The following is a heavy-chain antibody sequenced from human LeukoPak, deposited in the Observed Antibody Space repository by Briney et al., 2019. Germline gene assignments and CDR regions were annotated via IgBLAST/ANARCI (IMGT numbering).Heavy chain of an antibody. Sequence: GGSLRLSRAASGFTFSSYAMSWVRQAPGKGLEWVSSASGSGGSTYYADSVKGRFTISRDNSKNTLYLQMNSLRAEDTAVYYCAKDLGSVVTPPSLDYWGQGTLVTVPS. CDR3: AKDLGSVVTPPSLDY. CDR2: ASGSGGST. D-gene: IGHD4-23*01. J-gene: IGHJ4*02. V-gene: IGHV3-23*01. CDR1: GFTFSSYA.